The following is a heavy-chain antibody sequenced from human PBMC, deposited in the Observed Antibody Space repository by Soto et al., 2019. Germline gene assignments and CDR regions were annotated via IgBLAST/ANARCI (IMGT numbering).Heavy chain of an antibody. J-gene: IGHJ4*02. Sequence: QVQLVESGGGVVQPGRSLRLSCAASGFTFSSYAMHWVRQAPGKGLEWVAVISYDGSNKYYADSVKGRFTISRDNSKNTLYLQMNSLRAEDTAVYYCARTNYYDSSGKHPLDYWGQGTLVTVSS. CDR1: GFTFSSYA. V-gene: IGHV3-30-3*01. D-gene: IGHD3-22*01. CDR3: ARTNYYDSSGKHPLDY. CDR2: ISYDGSNK.